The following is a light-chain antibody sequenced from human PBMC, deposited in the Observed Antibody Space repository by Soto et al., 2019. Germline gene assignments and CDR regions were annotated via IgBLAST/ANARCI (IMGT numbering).Light chain of an antibody. CDR3: AAWDDILNGGV. V-gene: IGLV1-44*01. CDR2: SND. Sequence: QAVVTQPPSASGTPGQRVTISCSGSDSNIGSNGVNWYQHLPGMAPKLLTHSNDHRPSGVADRFSGSKSGTSASLAISGLQSADEAEYYCAAWDDILNGGVVGGGTKLTVL. CDR1: DSNIGSNG. J-gene: IGLJ3*02.